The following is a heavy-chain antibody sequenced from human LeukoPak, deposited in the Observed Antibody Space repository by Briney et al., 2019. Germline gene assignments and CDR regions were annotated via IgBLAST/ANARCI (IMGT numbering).Heavy chain of an antibody. J-gene: IGHJ3*01. CDR2: ITRSSNSI. V-gene: IGHV3-21*01. Sequence: GGSLRLSCVTSGFSFSTYSMSWVRQSPGKGLEWVSAITRSSNSIYYADAVKGRFTISRDNAKRSVYLQMNSLRVEDTAIYYCTSELYFSDGSGLWGPRTVVTVSS. CDR1: GFSFSTYS. CDR3: TSELYFSDGSGL. D-gene: IGHD3-22*01.